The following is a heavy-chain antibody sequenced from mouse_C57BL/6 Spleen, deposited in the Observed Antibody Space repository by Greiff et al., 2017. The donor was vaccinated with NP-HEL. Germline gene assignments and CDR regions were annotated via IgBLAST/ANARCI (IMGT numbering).Heavy chain of an antibody. Sequence: VQLQQSGPELVKPGASVKISCKASGYAFSSSWMNWVKQRPGKGLEWIGRIYPGDGDTNYNGKFKGKATLTADKSSSTAYMQLSSLTSEDSAVYFCARSSIYYDYTWFAYWGQGTLVTVSA. J-gene: IGHJ3*01. V-gene: IGHV1-82*01. CDR2: IYPGDGDT. D-gene: IGHD2-4*01. CDR3: ARSSIYYDYTWFAY. CDR1: GYAFSSSW.